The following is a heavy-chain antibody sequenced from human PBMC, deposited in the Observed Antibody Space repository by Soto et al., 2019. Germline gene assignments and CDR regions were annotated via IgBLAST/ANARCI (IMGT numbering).Heavy chain of an antibody. CDR2: INSDGDIT. CDR3: ASLSAPSDY. J-gene: IGHJ4*02. CDR1: GFTFSSYW. D-gene: IGHD3-3*01. V-gene: IGHV3-74*01. Sequence: GGSLRLSCAASGFTFSSYWMHWVRQVPGKGLVWVSHINSDGDITDYADSVKGRFTISRDNTKNALYLQMNSLRAEDTAVYYCASLSAPSDYWGQGTRVTVSS.